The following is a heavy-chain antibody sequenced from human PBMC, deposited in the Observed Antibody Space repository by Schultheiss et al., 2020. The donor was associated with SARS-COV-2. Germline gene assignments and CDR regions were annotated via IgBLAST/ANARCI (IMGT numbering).Heavy chain of an antibody. V-gene: IGHV1-69*13. J-gene: IGHJ4*02. Sequence: SVKVSCKASGGTFSSYAISWVRQAPGQGLEWMGGIIPIFGAANYAQKFQGRVTITADESTSTAYMELSSLRSEDTAVYYCARGGGYYCSGGSCQPNWGQGTLVTVSS. CDR2: IIPIFGAA. D-gene: IGHD2-15*01. CDR3: ARGGGYYCSGGSCQPN. CDR1: GGTFSSYA.